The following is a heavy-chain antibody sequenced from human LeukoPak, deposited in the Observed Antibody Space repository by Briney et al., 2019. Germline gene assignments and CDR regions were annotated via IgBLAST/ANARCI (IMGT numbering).Heavy chain of an antibody. CDR1: GFTFSDYY. CDR3: ARGHYEMGV. V-gene: IGHV3-11*01. CDR2: IAHIGNGM. Sequence: GGSLRLSCAASGFTFSDYYMTWIRQAPGKGLEWVSQIAHIGNGMWYADAVKGRFTISRDNAKNLLFLQMDSLRAEDTAVYYGARGHYEMGVWGQGTTVIVSS. J-gene: IGHJ6*02.